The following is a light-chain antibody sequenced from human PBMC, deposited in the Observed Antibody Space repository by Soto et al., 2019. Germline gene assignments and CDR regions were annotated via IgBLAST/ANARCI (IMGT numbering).Light chain of an antibody. Sequence: DIQVTQSPSTLSASVGDRVTITGRASQSVSNWLAWYQQKPGKAPKLLIFDASTLQSGVPSRFSGSRSGTEFTLTISGLQPDDFATYYCQQYNTHWTFGQGTKVDIK. CDR2: DAS. CDR3: QQYNTHWT. V-gene: IGKV1-5*01. CDR1: QSVSNW. J-gene: IGKJ1*01.